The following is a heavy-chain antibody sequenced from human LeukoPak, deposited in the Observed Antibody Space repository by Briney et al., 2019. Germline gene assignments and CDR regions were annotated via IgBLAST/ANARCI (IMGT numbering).Heavy chain of an antibody. CDR1: GFTFSSYA. V-gene: IGHV3-23*01. CDR3: AKASGYQYYFDY. Sequence: GGSLRLSCAASGFTFSSYAMSWVRQAPGKGLEWVSAISGSGGSTYYADSVKGRFTISRDNPKNTLYLQMNSLRAEDTAVYYCAKASGYQYYFDYWGQGTLVTVSS. J-gene: IGHJ4*02. CDR2: ISGSGGST. D-gene: IGHD5-12*01.